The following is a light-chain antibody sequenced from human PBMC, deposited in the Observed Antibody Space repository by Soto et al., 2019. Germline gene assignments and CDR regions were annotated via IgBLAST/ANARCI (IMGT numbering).Light chain of an antibody. CDR2: GAS. Sequence: EIVLTQSPGTLSLSPGERATLSCRASQSFSSNYLAWYQQKPGRAPRLLIYGASTRATGIPDRFSGTESGXXXXXXISRLEPEDSAVYYCQQYSSEWTFGQGTKVEI. J-gene: IGKJ1*01. CDR1: QSFSSNY. V-gene: IGKV3-20*01. CDR3: QQYSSEWT.